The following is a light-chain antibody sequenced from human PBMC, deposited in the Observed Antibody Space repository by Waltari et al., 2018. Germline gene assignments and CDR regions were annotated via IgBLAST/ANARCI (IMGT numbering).Light chain of an antibody. J-gene: IGLJ3*02. CDR2: GNS. Sequence: QSVLTQPPSVSGAPGQRVTISCTGSSSNIGAGYDVHWYQQLPGTAPKLLIYGNSNRSSGVPDRFSGSKSGTSASLAITGLQAEDEADYYCQSYDSSLSGWVFGGGTKLNVL. CDR1: SSNIGAGYD. CDR3: QSYDSSLSGWV. V-gene: IGLV1-40*01.